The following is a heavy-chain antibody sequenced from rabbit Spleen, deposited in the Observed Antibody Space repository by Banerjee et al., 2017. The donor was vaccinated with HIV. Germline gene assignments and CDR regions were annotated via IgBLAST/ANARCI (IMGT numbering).Heavy chain of an antibody. D-gene: IGHD1-1*01. Sequence: QSLEESGGDLVKPGASLTLTCTASGFSFSSGYWMCWVRQAPGKGLEWIACIYAGSGSTWYASWAKGRFTISKTSSTTVTLQMTSLTAADTATYFCARDGSSSDSFDLWGPGTLVTVS. J-gene: IGHJ4*01. CDR3: ARDGSSSDSFDL. CDR2: IYAGSGST. V-gene: IGHV1S40*01. CDR1: GFSFSSGYW.